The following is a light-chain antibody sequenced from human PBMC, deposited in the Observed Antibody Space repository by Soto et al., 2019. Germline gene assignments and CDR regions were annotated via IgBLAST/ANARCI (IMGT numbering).Light chain of an antibody. J-gene: IGKJ4*01. Sequence: DMVMTQSPDALAVSLGERATINCKSSQSVLYSSNDKNYLAWYQQKAGQPPKLLIYWASTRYSGVPDRFSGSGSGTDFTLTISSLQAEDVAVYHCQQYYSSPFTFGGGTKVDIK. CDR3: QQYYSSPFT. CDR2: WAS. CDR1: QSVLYSSNDKNY. V-gene: IGKV4-1*01.